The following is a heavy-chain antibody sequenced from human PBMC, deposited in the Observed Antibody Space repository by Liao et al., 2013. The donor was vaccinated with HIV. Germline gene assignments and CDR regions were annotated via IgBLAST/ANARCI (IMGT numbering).Heavy chain of an antibody. CDR3: ARDGSARHYYYHMDV. V-gene: IGHV4-61*02. D-gene: IGHD3-10*01. CDR1: GGSISSGSYY. J-gene: IGHJ6*03. Sequence: QVQLQESGPGLVKPSQTLSLTCTVSGGSISSGSYYWSWIRQPAGKGLEWIGRIYSSGSTNYNPSLKSRVTILVDTSKNQFSLKLRSVTAADTAVYYCARDGSARHYYYHMDVWGKGTTVTVSS. CDR2: IYSSGST.